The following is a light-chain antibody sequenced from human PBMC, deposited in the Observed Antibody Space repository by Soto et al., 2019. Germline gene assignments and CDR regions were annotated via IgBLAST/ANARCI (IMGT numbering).Light chain of an antibody. Sequence: ETVMTQSPATLSVSPGEGATLSCRATENINHNLAWYQQKPGQAPRLLTHGAAYRATGIPDRFSGRGSGTEFTLAISRLQSEDFAVYYCQQYNTWPLTFGGGTKVEIK. V-gene: IGKV3-15*01. CDR1: ENINHN. CDR3: QQYNTWPLT. J-gene: IGKJ4*01. CDR2: GAA.